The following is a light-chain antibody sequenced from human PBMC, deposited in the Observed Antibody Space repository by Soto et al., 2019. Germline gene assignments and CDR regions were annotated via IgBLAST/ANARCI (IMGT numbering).Light chain of an antibody. CDR2: DAS. V-gene: IGKV1-5*01. CDR1: QSISSW. Sequence: DIQMTQSPSTLSASVGDRVTITCRASQSISSWLAWYQQKPGKAPKLLIYDASSLESGVPPRFSGSGSGTEFTLTISSLQPDDFETYYCQQYNSYWTLGQGTKVEIK. CDR3: QQYNSYWT. J-gene: IGKJ1*01.